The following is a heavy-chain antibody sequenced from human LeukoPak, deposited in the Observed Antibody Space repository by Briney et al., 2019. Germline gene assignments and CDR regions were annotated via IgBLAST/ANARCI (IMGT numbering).Heavy chain of an antibody. D-gene: IGHD6-19*01. CDR1: GGSISSYY. J-gene: IGHJ4*02. Sequence: PSETLSLTCTVSGGSISSYYWSWIRQPPGKGLEWIGYIYYGGSTSYNPSLKSRVTISVDTSKNQISLKVRSVTAADTAVYYCARRIRRWLDHGFDYWGQGTLVTVSS. CDR3: ARRIRRWLDHGFDY. V-gene: IGHV4-59*12. CDR2: IYYGGST.